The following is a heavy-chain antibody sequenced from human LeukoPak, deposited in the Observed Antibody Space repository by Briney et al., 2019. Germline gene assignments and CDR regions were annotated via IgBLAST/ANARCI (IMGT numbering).Heavy chain of an antibody. CDR2: IYTRGST. CDR3: ARGRYCSAYNWSGGHAFDI. CDR1: GGSINNYY. J-gene: IGHJ3*02. D-gene: IGHD2-15*01. V-gene: IGHV4-4*07. Sequence: SETLSLTCTVSGGSINNYYWGWIRQPAGKGLEWLGRIYTRGSTNYNPSHKSRVTMSVDTSKNQFSLKLSSVTAADTAVYYCARGRYCSAYNWSGGHAFDIWGQGTMVSVSS.